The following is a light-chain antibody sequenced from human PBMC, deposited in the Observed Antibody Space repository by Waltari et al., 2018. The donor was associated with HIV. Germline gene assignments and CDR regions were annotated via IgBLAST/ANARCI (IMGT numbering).Light chain of an antibody. J-gene: IGLJ3*02. CDR1: SSNIGAGYE. CDR2: GNS. CDR3: QYYDNSLSAQWG. V-gene: IGLV1-40*01. Sequence: QSALTQPPSVSGAPGQRVTISCTGSSSNIGAGYEVNWYQQLPGTAPTLRICGNSDQPPGVPDRFSGFKSGTSRSLAITCLQTENGCTYYCQYYDNSLSAQWGFGGVTKLTVL.